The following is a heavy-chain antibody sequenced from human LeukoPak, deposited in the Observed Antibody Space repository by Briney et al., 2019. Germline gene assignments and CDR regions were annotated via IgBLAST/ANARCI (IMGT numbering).Heavy chain of an antibody. V-gene: IGHV4-59*01. D-gene: IGHD3-22*01. Sequence: PSETLSLTCTVSGGSISSYYWSWIRQPPGKGLEWIGYIYYSGSTNYNPSLKSRVTISVDTFKNQFSLKLSSVTAADTAVYYCARSYDRPYYFDYWGQGTLVTVSS. J-gene: IGHJ4*02. CDR2: IYYSGST. CDR1: GGSISSYY. CDR3: ARSYDRPYYFDY.